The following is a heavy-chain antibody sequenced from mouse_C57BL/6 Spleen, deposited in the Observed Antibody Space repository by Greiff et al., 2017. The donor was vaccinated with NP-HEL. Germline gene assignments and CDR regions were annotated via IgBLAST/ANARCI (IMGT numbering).Heavy chain of an antibody. CDR3: ARSETAQAKRIYYYAMDY. D-gene: IGHD3-2*02. J-gene: IGHJ4*01. V-gene: IGHV1-69*01. CDR2: IDPSDSYT. Sequence: QVQLQQPGAELVMPGASVKLSCKASGYTFTSYWMHWVKQRPGQGLEWIGEIDPSDSYTNYNQKFKGKSTLTVDKSSSTAYMQLSSLISEDSAVYYCARSETAQAKRIYYYAMDYWGQGTSVTVSS. CDR1: GYTFTSYW.